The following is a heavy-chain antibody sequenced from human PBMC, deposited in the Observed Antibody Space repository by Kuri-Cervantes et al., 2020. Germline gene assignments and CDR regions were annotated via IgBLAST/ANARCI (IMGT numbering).Heavy chain of an antibody. CDR2: IIPIFGTA. J-gene: IGHJ4*02. CDR3: AREYSGSVASYFDY. CDR1: GGTFSSYA. V-gene: IGHV1-69*05. Sequence: SVKVSCKASGGTFSSYAISWVRQAPGQGLEWMGGIIPIFGTANYAQKFQGRVTITTDESTSTAYMELSSLRSEDTAVYHCAREYSGSVASYFDYWGQGTLVTVSS. D-gene: IGHD6-13*01.